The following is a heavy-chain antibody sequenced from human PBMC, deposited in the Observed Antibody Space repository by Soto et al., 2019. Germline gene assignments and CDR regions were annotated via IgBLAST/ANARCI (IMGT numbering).Heavy chain of an antibody. D-gene: IGHD3-3*01. CDR2: ISWNSGSI. J-gene: IGHJ4*02. Sequence: GGSLRLSCAASGFTFDDYAMHWVRQAPGKGLEWVSGISWNSGSIGYADSVKGRFTISRDNAKNSLYLQMNSLRAEDTALYYCAKGLRFLEWFLDYWGQGTLVTVSS. CDR3: AKGLRFLEWFLDY. V-gene: IGHV3-9*01. CDR1: GFTFDDYA.